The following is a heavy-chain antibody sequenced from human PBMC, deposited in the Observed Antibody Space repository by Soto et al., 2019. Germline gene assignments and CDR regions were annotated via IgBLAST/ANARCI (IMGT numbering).Heavy chain of an antibody. CDR3: AKGDYYYDSSGYFSTRPFDY. V-gene: IGHV3-23*01. J-gene: IGHJ4*02. D-gene: IGHD3-22*01. CDR1: GFTFSSYA. CDR2: ISGSGGST. Sequence: GGSLRLSCAASGFTFSSYAMSWVRQAPGKGLEWVSAISGSGGSTYYADSVKGRFTISRDNSKNTLYLQMNSLRAEDTAVYYCAKGDYYYDSSGYFSTRPFDYWGQGTLVTVSS.